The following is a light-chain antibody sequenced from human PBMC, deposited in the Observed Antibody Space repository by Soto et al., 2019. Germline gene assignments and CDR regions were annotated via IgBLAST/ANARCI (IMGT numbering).Light chain of an antibody. V-gene: IGKV3-20*01. CDR3: QQYGSSPTWT. Sequence: ILLKLSAGAVSLSQGETATLSCRASQSVSNNYLAWYQQKPRQAPRLLIYGASTRATSIPDRFSGSGSGTDFTLTISRLEPEDSAVYYCQQYGSSPTWTFGQGTKVDI. CDR2: GAS. CDR1: QSVSNNY. J-gene: IGKJ1*01.